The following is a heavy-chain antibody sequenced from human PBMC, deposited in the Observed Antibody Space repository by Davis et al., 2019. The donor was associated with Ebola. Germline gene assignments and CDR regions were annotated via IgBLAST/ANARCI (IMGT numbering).Heavy chain of an antibody. D-gene: IGHD3-3*01. CDR1: GFTFSSYA. V-gene: IGHV3-43*02. J-gene: IGHJ6*02. CDR3: TKAEVYYDFWSGSPHYGMDV. CDR2: ISGDGGST. Sequence: GESLKISCAASGFTFSSYAMSWVRQAPGKGLEWVSLISGDGGSTYYADSVKGRFTISRDNSKNSLYLQMNSLRTEDTALYYCTKAEVYYDFWSGSPHYGMDVWGQGTTVTVSS.